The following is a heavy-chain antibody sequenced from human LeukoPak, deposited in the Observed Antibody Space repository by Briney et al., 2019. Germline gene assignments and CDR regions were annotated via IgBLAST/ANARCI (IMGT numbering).Heavy chain of an antibody. J-gene: IGHJ4*02. CDR1: GFTFSSYA. CDR2: ISSRGTYI. CDR3: ARDLGYCTNGVCHTRFDY. Sequence: GGSLRLSCAASGFTFSSYAMHWVRQAPGKGLEWVSSISSRGTYIFYADSLKGRLTISRDNANNLVYLQMNSLRAEDTALYYCARDLGYCTNGVCHTRFDYWGQGTLVAVSS. D-gene: IGHD2-8*01. V-gene: IGHV3-21*01.